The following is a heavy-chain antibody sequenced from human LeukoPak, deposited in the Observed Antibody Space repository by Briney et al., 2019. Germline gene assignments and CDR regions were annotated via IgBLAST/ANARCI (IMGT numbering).Heavy chain of an antibody. Sequence: GGSLRLSCAASGFTLSSYAMSWVRQAPGKGLEWVSAISGSGGSTYYADSVKGRFTISRDNSKNTLYLQMNSLRAEDTAVYYCAKSPQITYYDFWSGYHGGDAFDIWGQGTMVTVSS. CDR1: GFTLSSYA. D-gene: IGHD3-3*01. J-gene: IGHJ3*02. CDR3: AKSPQITYYDFWSGYHGGDAFDI. V-gene: IGHV3-23*01. CDR2: ISGSGGST.